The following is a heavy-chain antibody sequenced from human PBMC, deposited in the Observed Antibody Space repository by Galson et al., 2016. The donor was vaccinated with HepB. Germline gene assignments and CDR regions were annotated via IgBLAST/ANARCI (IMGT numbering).Heavy chain of an antibody. J-gene: IGHJ6*02. Sequence: SVKVSCKASGYTFSNYGITWVRQAPGQGLEWMGWMNPNSANTGYAQKVQGRVTLTTEASTTTPHLELRSLRSDDTAVYYCARGKRHGLDVWGQGTTVTVSS. CDR2: MNPNSANT. CDR3: ARGKRHGLDV. V-gene: IGHV1-8*01. CDR1: GYTFSNYG.